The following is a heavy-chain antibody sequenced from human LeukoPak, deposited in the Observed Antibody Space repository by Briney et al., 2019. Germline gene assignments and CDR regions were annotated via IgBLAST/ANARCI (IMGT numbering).Heavy chain of an antibody. CDR1: GFTFSSYS. V-gene: IGHV3-21*01. CDR2: ISSSSSYI. Sequence: GGSLRLSCAASGFTFSSYSMNWVRQAPGKGLEWVSSISSSSSYIYYADSVKGRFTISRDNAKNSLYLQMNSLRAEDTAVYCCARDRGYDFDWFDPWGQGTLVTVSS. CDR3: ARDRGYDFDWFDP. D-gene: IGHD5-12*01. J-gene: IGHJ5*02.